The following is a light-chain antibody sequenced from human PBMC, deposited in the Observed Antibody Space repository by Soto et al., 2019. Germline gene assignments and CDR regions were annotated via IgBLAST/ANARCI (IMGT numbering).Light chain of an antibody. J-gene: IGKJ4*01. CDR2: HAS. V-gene: IGKV1-33*01. CDR3: QQYDNVPLT. Sequence: DIQMTQSPSSLSASAGDRVSISCQASQDITNYLNWYQQKPGRAPKLLIYHASNLETGVPSRFSGSKSGTNFNFTISILQPEDVATYYCQQYDNVPLTFGGGTKVEIK. CDR1: QDITNY.